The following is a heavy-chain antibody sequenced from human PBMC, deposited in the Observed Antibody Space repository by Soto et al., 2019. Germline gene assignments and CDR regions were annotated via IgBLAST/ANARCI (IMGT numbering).Heavy chain of an antibody. CDR1: GFTFSAYY. CDR3: ARDQPWGSSYYYGMDV. V-gene: IGHV3-11*01. J-gene: IGHJ6*02. D-gene: IGHD7-27*01. CDR2: ISSSGSTI. Sequence: QVQLVESGGGLVKPGASLRLSCAASGFTFSAYYMSWIRQAPGKGLEWVLYISSSGSTIYYADAVKGRFTISRDNDKSSLYQQMNSLGAEDTDGYYCARDQPWGSSYYYGMDVLGQGTTVTVSS.